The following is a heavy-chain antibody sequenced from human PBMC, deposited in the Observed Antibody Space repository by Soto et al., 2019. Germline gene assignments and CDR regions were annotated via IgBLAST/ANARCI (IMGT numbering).Heavy chain of an antibody. CDR2: ISAYNGNT. CDR3: ARRVRGAVYYYYYMDV. J-gene: IGHJ6*03. D-gene: IGHD3-10*01. Sequence: ASVKVSCKASGYTFTSYGISWVRQAPGQGLEWMGWISAYNGNTNYAQKLQGRVTMTTDTSTSTAYMELRSLRSDDTAVYYCARRVRGAVYYYYYMDVWAQGTTVPVSS. CDR1: GYTFTSYG. V-gene: IGHV1-18*01.